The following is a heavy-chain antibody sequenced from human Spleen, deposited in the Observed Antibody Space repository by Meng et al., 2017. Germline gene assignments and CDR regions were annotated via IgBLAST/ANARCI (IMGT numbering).Heavy chain of an antibody. V-gene: IGHV4-4*07. CDR1: GDSISSYY. Sequence: GSLRLSGTAPGDSISSYYWSGIRKPAGKGREGIGRSYTSGSTNYNTSLKRRVTMSVDTSKNQFSLKLSSVTAADTAVYYCARVYYYDSSGYPDYWGQGTLVTVSS. CDR2: SYTSGST. CDR3: ARVYYYDSSGYPDY. J-gene: IGHJ4*02. D-gene: IGHD3-22*01.